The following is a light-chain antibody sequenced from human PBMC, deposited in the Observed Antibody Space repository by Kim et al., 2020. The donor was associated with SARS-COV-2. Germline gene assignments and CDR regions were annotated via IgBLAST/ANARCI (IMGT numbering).Light chain of an antibody. CDR3: QQYNNWPPWT. J-gene: IGKJ1*01. V-gene: IGKV3-15*01. Sequence: EIVMTQSPATLSVSPGERATLSCRASQSVNNNLAWYQQKAGQAPRLLIYGASTRATGIPARFSGSGSGTEFTLTISSLQSEDFAVYYCQQYNNWPPWTFGQGTKVDIK. CDR1: QSVNNN. CDR2: GAS.